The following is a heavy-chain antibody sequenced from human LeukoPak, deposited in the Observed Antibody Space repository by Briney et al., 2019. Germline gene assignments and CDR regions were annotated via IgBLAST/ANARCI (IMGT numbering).Heavy chain of an antibody. D-gene: IGHD2-2*01. V-gene: IGHV4-34*01. CDR3: ARDNLYSYCSSTSCQYYFDY. CDR2: INHSGST. CDR1: GGSFSVYY. Sequence: SETLSLTCAVYGGSFSVYYWSWIRQPPGKGLEWIGEINHSGSTNYNPSLKSRVTISVDTSKNQFSLKLSSVTAADTAVHYCARDNLYSYCSSTSCQYYFDYWGQGTLVTVSS. J-gene: IGHJ4*02.